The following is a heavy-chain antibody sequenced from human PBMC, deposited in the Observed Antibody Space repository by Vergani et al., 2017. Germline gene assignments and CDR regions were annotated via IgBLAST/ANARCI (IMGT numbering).Heavy chain of an antibody. CDR3: ARDHNVPLRCYYMDV. J-gene: IGHJ6*03. D-gene: IGHD1-1*01. CDR2: ISGSSSTI. V-gene: IGHV3-48*01. CDR1: GFIFSDYN. Sequence: EVQLVESGGGLVQPGGSLRLSCVASGFIFSDYNMNWVRQAPGKGLEWISHISGSSSTIYYTDSVKGRFTISRDNAKNSLYLQINSLRAEDTAVYYCARDHNVPLRCYYMDVWGKGTTVTVSS.